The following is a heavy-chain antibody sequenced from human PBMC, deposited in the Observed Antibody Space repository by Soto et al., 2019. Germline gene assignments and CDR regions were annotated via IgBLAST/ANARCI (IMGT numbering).Heavy chain of an antibody. J-gene: IGHJ6*02. Sequence: GGSLRLSCAASGFTFGTYNMIWVRQAPGKGLEWVSYITGSSSTIYYADSVKGRFTISRDNAKNSLYLQMNSLRDEDTAVYYCAKDSCPYYYGSGGCGLDVWGQGTTVTVSS. CDR2: ITGSSSTI. V-gene: IGHV3-48*02. CDR3: AKDSCPYYYGSGGCGLDV. D-gene: IGHD3-10*01. CDR1: GFTFGTYN.